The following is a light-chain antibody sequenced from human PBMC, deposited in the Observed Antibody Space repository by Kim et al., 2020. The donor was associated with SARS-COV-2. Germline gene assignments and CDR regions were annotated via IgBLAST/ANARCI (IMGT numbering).Light chain of an antibody. CDR1: QSVSNF. CDR3: QQYNSSPYT. CDR2: GAS. V-gene: IGKV3-20*01. J-gene: IGKJ2*01. Sequence: SLSPGERATLSCRASQSVSNFLAWYQHKPGQAPRLLVYGASSRATGIPDRFSGSGSGTDFTLTISRLEPEDFAVFYCQQYNSSPYTFGQGTKLEI.